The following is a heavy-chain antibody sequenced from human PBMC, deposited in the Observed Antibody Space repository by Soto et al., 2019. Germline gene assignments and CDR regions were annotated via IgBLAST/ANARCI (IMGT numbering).Heavy chain of an antibody. Sequence: QITLNESGPTQVKPRQTLTLTCTFSGFSLTTSGVGVGWIRQSPGKAPEGLALIYWDDDKRYSPSLESRLTITNDTSKNQVVLTMADLDPAYTATYYCAHRVLRAVFGLVTTTAIYFDFWGQGTPVAVSS. CDR3: AHRVLRAVFGLVTTTAIYFDF. V-gene: IGHV2-5*02. D-gene: IGHD3-3*01. CDR2: IYWDDDK. J-gene: IGHJ4*02. CDR1: GFSLTTSGVG.